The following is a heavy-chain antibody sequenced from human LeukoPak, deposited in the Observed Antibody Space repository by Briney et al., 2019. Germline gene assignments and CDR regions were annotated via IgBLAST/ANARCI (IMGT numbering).Heavy chain of an antibody. D-gene: IGHD3-22*01. CDR2: ISYGGSNR. CDR1: GFTFSSYA. V-gene: IGHV3-30-3*01. Sequence: PGGSLRLSCAASGFTFSSYAMHWVRQAPGKGLEWAAVISYGGSNRYYADSVKGRFTISRDNSKNTLYLQMNSLRAEDTAVYYCARGESMIVGAFDIWGQGTMVTVSS. J-gene: IGHJ3*02. CDR3: ARGESMIVGAFDI.